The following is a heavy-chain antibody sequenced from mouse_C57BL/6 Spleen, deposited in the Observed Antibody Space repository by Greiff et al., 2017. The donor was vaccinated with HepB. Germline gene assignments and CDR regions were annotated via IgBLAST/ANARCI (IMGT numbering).Heavy chain of an antibody. CDR2: IYPGDGDT. V-gene: IGHV1-82*01. CDR1: GYAFSSSW. CDR3: ARVYSTQGDY. J-gene: IGHJ4*01. D-gene: IGHD2-5*01. Sequence: VQLQQSGPELVKPGASVKISCKASGYAFSSSWMNWVKQRPGKGLEWIGRIYPGDGDTNYNGKFKGKATLTADKSSSTAYMQLSSLTSEDSAVYFCARVYSTQGDYWGQGTSVTVSS.